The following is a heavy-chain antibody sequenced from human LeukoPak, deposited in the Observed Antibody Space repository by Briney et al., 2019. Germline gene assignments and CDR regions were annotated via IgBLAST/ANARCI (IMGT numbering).Heavy chain of an antibody. Sequence: GGTLRLSCAASGFTFSSYSMNWVRQAPGKGLEWVSAISSSSSYIYYADSVKGRFTISRDNAKNSLYLQMNSLRAEDTAVYYCAREYYYGSGSYLDWFDPWGQGTLVTVSS. J-gene: IGHJ5*02. CDR1: GFTFSSYS. D-gene: IGHD3-10*01. CDR2: ISSSSSYI. V-gene: IGHV3-21*01. CDR3: AREYYYGSGSYLDWFDP.